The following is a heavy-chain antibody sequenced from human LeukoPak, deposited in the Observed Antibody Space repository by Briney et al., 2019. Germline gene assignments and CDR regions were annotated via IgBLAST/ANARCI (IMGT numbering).Heavy chain of an antibody. CDR1: GYTFTNYG. Sequence: ASVKVSCRASGYTFTNYGISWVRQAPGQGLEWMAWISGNNGDTNYAQKFQGRVTMTTDTSTSTAYMELRSLRSDDTAVYYCARGHSSGWYWGNDYWGQGTLVTVSS. CDR3: ARGHSSGWYWGNDY. J-gene: IGHJ4*02. CDR2: ISGNNGDT. D-gene: IGHD6-19*01. V-gene: IGHV1-18*01.